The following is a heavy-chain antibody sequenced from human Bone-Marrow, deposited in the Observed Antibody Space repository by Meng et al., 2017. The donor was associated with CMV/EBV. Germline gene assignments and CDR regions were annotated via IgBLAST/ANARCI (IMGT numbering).Heavy chain of an antibody. J-gene: IGHJ4*02. V-gene: IGHV1-2*02. CDR3: ARDLSRSPLGYCSSTSCYSNDY. CDR2: INPNSGGT. D-gene: IGHD2-2*01. CDR1: GYIFTDYY. Sequence: ASVKVSCKASGYIFTDYYINWVRQAPGQGLEWMGWINPNSGGTNYAQKFQGRVTMTRDTSISTAYMELSRLRSDDTAVYYCARDLSRSPLGYCSSTSCYSNDYWGQGTLVTVSS.